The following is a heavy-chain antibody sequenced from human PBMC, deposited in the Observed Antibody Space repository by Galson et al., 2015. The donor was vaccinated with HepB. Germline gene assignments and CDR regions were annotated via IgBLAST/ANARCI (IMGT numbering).Heavy chain of an antibody. D-gene: IGHD3-10*01. CDR3: ARGGRGITMVRGVVDV. Sequence: SVKVSCKASGYTFTSYAMHWVRQAPGQRLEWMGWINAGNGNTKYSQKFQGRVTITRDTSASTAYMELSSLRSEDTAVYYCARGGRGITMVRGVVDVWGQGTTVTVSS. J-gene: IGHJ6*02. CDR2: INAGNGNT. V-gene: IGHV1-3*01. CDR1: GYTFTSYA.